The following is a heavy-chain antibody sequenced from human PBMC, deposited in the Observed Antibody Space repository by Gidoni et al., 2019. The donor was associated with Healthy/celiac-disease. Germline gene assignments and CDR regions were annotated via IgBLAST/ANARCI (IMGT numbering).Heavy chain of an antibody. V-gene: IGHV4-39*01. Sequence: QLQLQESGPGLVKPSETLSLTCTVSGGSIRSSSYYWGWIRQPPGKGLEWIGSIYYSGSPYYNPSLKSRVTISVDTSKKQFSLKLSSVTAADTAVYYCARDDFWNGYYFGWFDPWGQGTLVTVSS. CDR3: ARDDFWNGYYFGWFDP. CDR2: IYYSGSP. CDR1: GGSIRSSSYY. J-gene: IGHJ5*02. D-gene: IGHD3-3*01.